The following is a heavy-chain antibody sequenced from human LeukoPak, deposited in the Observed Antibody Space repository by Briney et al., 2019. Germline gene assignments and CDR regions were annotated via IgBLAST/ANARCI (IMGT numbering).Heavy chain of an antibody. D-gene: IGHD3-22*01. CDR1: GFTFSSYA. CDR3: ARGPYYYDSSGYFHFDY. CDR2: ISGSGGST. J-gene: IGHJ4*02. V-gene: IGHV3-23*01. Sequence: PGGSLRLSCAASGFTFSSYAMSWVRQAPGKGLEWVSAISGSGGSTYYADSVKGRFTISRDNSKNTLYLQMNSLRAEDTAVYYCARGPYYYDSSGYFHFDYWGQGTLVTVSS.